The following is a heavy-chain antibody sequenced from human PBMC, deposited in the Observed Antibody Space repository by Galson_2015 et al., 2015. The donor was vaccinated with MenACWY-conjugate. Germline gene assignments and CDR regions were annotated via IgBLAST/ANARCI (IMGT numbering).Heavy chain of an antibody. CDR2: ISPIDSKT. V-gene: IGHV5-51*01. CDR1: GYSFTSYW. J-gene: IGHJ6*02. CDR3: ARHPPGGRGMDV. Sequence: QSGAEVKKPGGSLRISCKGTGYSFTSYWIAWVRQMPGKGLEWVGLISPIDSKTRYSPAFEGQVTISADKSISTAYLQWNSLQASDTAMYYCARHPPGGRGMDVWGQGTTVTVSS. D-gene: IGHD1-26*01.